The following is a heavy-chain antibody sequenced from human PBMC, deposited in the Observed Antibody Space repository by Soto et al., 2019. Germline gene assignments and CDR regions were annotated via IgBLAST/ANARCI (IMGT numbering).Heavy chain of an antibody. CDR2: IKQDGSEK. V-gene: IGHV3-7*01. Sequence: GGSLRLSCAASGFTFSSYWMSWVRQAPGKGLEWVANIKQDGSEKYYVDSVKGRFTISRDNAKNSLYLQMNSLRAEDTAVYYRTTGYSSGWYGYYYYGMDVWGQGTTVTVSS. CDR1: GFTFSSYW. J-gene: IGHJ6*02. D-gene: IGHD6-19*01. CDR3: TTGYSSGWYGYYYYGMDV.